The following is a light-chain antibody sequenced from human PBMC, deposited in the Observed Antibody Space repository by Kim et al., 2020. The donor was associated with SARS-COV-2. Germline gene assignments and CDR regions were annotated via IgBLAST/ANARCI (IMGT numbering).Light chain of an antibody. CDR1: QNRMNRKKKKY. V-gene: IGKV2-28*01. CDR3: MQALQVPRT. CDR2: LGS. Sequence: EPASINSRSSQNRMNRKKKKYVDWNMQKQGQAPQLLIYLGSNRGSGGADRFSGNGAGTEFTLKISRVEAEDVGIYYCMQALQVPRTFGQGTKVEI. J-gene: IGKJ2*01.